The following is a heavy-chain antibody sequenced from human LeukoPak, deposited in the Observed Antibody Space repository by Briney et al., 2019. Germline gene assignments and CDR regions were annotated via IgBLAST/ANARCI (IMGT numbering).Heavy chain of an antibody. Sequence: GASVKVSCKASGGTFSSYAISWVRQAPGQGPEWMGGIIPIFGTANYAQKFQGRVTITTDESTSTAYMELSSLRSEDTAVYYCARDSIEVRGNYYYYYMDVWGKGTTVTVSS. V-gene: IGHV1-69*05. CDR1: GGTFSSYA. J-gene: IGHJ6*03. CDR3: ARDSIEVRGNYYYYYMDV. CDR2: IIPIFGTA. D-gene: IGHD3-10*01.